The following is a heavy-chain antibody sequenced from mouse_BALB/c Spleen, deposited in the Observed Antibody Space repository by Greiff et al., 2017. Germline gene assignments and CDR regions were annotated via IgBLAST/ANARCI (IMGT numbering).Heavy chain of an antibody. CDR2: INPSNGRT. J-gene: IGHJ3*01. D-gene: IGHD1-2*01. CDR3: ARWAHYYDWFAY. V-gene: IGHV1S81*02. Sequence: QVRLQQPGAELVKPGASVKLSCKASGYTFTSYWMHWVKQRPGQGLEWIGEINPSNGRTNYNEKFKSKATLTVDKSSSTAYMQLSSLTSEDSAVYYCARWAHYYDWFAYWGQGTLVTVSA. CDR1: GYTFTSYW.